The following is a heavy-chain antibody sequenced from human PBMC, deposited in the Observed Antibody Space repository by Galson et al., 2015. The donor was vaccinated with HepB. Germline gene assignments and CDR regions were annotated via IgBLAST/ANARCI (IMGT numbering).Heavy chain of an antibody. V-gene: IGHV3-48*02. CDR1: GFTFSLYG. CDR3: ARESRAYYDTLTGYSYYYYAMDV. D-gene: IGHD3-9*01. J-gene: IGHJ6*02. Sequence: SLRLSCAASGFTFSLYGMNWVRQVPGKGLEWVSYISSSSGPIYYPDSVKGRFTISRDNAKNSLYLQVNSLRDEDTAVYYCARESRAYYDTLTGYSYYYYAMDVWGQGTTVIVSS. CDR2: ISSSSGPI.